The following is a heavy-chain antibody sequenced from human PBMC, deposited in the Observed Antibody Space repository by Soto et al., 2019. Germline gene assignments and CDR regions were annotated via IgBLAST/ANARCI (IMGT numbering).Heavy chain of an antibody. CDR2: MNPNSGNT. CDR3: ASTDCISTSCYRGGMDV. CDR1: GYTFTSYD. V-gene: IGHV1-8*01. Sequence: GASVKVSCKASGYTFTSYDINWVRQATGQGLEWMGWMNPNSGNTGYAQKFQGRVTMTRNTSISTAYMELSSLRSEDTAVYYCASTDCISTSCYRGGMDVWGQGTTVTVSS. J-gene: IGHJ6*02. D-gene: IGHD2-2*02.